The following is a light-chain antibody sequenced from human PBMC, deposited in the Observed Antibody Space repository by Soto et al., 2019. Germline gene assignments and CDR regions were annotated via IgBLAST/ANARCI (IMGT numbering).Light chain of an antibody. CDR3: QQYGSSPIT. CDR1: QSVRSN. J-gene: IGKJ5*01. CDR2: AAS. Sequence: EIVMTQSPATLSVSPGERATLSCMASQSVRSNLAWYQQKPGQAPRLVIYAASTRATGIPDRFSGSVSGTEFTLTISSLQSEDFAVYYCQQYGSSPITFGQGTRLEIK. V-gene: IGKV3-15*01.